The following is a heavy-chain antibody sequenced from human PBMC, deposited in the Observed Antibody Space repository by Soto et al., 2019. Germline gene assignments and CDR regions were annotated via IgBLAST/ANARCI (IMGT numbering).Heavy chain of an antibody. CDR3: ARDQEPYYYGSGGGGFQH. D-gene: IGHD3-10*01. CDR1: GGTFSSYA. CDR2: IIPIFGTA. V-gene: IGHV1-69*01. Sequence: QVQLVQSGAEVKKPGSSVKVSCKASGGTFSSYAISWVRQAPGQGLEWMGGIIPIFGTANYAQKFQGRVTITADESTSTAYMELSSLRSEDTAVYYCARDQEPYYYGSGGGGFQHWGQGTLVTVSS. J-gene: IGHJ1*01.